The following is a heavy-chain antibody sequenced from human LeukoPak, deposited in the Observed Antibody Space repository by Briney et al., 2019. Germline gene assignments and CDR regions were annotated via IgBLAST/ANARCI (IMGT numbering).Heavy chain of an antibody. D-gene: IGHD3-22*01. CDR1: GYTFTSYG. V-gene: IGHV1-18*01. J-gene: IGHJ3*02. CDR3: HLDYYDSSGNLGGYSDAFDI. Sequence: GASVKVSCKASGYTFTSYGISWVRQAPGQGLEWMGWISAYNGNTNYAQKLQGRVTMTTDTSTSTAYMELRSLRSDDTAVYYCHLDYYDSSGNLGGYSDAFDIWGQGTMVTVSS. CDR2: ISAYNGNT.